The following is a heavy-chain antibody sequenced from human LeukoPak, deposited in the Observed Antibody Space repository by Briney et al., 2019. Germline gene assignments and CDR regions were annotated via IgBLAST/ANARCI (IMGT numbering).Heavy chain of an antibody. CDR1: GGSISSYY. D-gene: IGHD3-10*01. CDR3: ARNYASGSSLGY. V-gene: IGHV4-4*07. Sequence: PSETLSLTCTVSGGSISSYYWSWIRQPAGKGLEWIGRIHSSGGTNYNPSLNSRVSMSVDTSKNQFSLKLSSVTAADTAVYYCARNYASGSSLGYWGQGTLVTVSS. CDR2: IHSSGGT. J-gene: IGHJ4*02.